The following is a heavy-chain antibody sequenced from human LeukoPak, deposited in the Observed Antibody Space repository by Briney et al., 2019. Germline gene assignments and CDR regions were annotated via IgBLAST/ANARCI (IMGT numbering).Heavy chain of an antibody. CDR3: AKSGYNRFDY. Sequence: GSLRLSCAASGFTFSSYWMSWVRQAPGKGLEWVASIKEDGSEKYYVDSVKGRFTISRDNAKNSVYLQMNSLRAEDTAVYYCAKSGYNRFDYWGQGTLVTVSS. CDR1: GFTFSSYW. CDR2: IKEDGSEK. J-gene: IGHJ4*02. V-gene: IGHV3-7*03. D-gene: IGHD5-24*01.